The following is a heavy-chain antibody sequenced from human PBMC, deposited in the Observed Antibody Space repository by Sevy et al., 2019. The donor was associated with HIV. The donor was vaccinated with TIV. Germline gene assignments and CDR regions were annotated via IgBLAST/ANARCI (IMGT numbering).Heavy chain of an antibody. J-gene: IGHJ4*02. D-gene: IGHD3-10*02. V-gene: IGHV3-30-3*01. CDR1: GFTFSNYA. CDR2: ISYDGSNK. CDR3: ARGGSNSVLFYYFDY. Sequence: GESLKISCAASGFTFSNYAIHWVRQAPGKGLEWVAVISYDGSNKYYADSVKGRFTISRDNSKNTLYLQMNSLRAEDTAVYYCARGGSNSVLFYYFDYWGQGTLVTVSS.